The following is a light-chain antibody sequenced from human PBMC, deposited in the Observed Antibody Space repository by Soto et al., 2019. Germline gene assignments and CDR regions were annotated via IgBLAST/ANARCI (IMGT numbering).Light chain of an antibody. Sequence: GLSQSAGTLSLSTGERASLSCRASQSVSSGHLAWYQQKPGQALRLLIYAASIRASGIPDRFSGIGSGTDFTLTISRLEPEDFGVYYCQQYSSSPLTFGGG. V-gene: IGKV3-20*01. CDR3: QQYSSSPLT. CDR2: AAS. CDR1: QSVSSGH. J-gene: IGKJ4*01.